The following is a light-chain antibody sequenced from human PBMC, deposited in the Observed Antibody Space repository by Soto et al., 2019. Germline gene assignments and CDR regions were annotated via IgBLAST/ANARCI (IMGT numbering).Light chain of an antibody. V-gene: IGKV1-5*01. CDR2: DAS. CDR1: QSISSW. CDR3: QQYNIYSP. Sequence: DIEMTQSPTTLSASVGDRVTITCRASQSISSWLAWYQQKAGKAPKLLIYDASTLESGVPSRISGSGSGTEFTLTITSLQPDDFATYYCQQYNIYSPFGQGTKVDIK. J-gene: IGKJ1*01.